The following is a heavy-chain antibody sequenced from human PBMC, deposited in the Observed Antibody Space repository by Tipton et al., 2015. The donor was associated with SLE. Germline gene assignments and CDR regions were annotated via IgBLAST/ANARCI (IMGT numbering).Heavy chain of an antibody. J-gene: IGHJ4*02. V-gene: IGHV4-59*08. CDR3: ARGLWFGD. Sequence: TLSLTCTVSGGSISRYYWSWIRQPPGKGLEWIGYIYYSGSTNYNPSLKSRVTISVDTSNNQFSLKLSSVTAADTAVYYCARGLWFGDWGQGTLVTVSS. CDR1: GGSISRYY. D-gene: IGHD3-10*01. CDR2: IYYSGST.